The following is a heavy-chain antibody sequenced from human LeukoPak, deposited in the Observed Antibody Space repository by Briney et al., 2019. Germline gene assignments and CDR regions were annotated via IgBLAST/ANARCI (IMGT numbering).Heavy chain of an antibody. CDR3: ARAPPSGYWFDP. D-gene: IGHD1-14*01. CDR2: ISSSSSYI. CDR1: GFTFSSYS. J-gene: IGHJ5*02. Sequence: GGSLRLSCAASGFTFSSYSMNWVRQAPGKGLEWVSSISSSSSYIYYADSVKGRFTISRDNAKNSLYLQMNNLRAEDTAVYYCARAPPSGYWFDPWGQGTLVTVSS. V-gene: IGHV3-21*01.